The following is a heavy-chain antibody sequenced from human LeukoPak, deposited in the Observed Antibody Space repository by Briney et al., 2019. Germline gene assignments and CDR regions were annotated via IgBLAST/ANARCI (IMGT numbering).Heavy chain of an antibody. CDR2: ISAYNGNT. D-gene: IGHD1-26*01. J-gene: IGHJ6*02. CDR1: GYTFTSYG. Sequence: ASEKVSCKASGYTFTSYGISWVRQAPGQGLEWMGWISAYNGNTNYAQKLQGRVTMTTDTSTSTAYMELRSLRSDDTAVYYCARVGSGLVENYYYGMDVWGQGTTVTVSS. V-gene: IGHV1-18*01. CDR3: ARVGSGLVENYYYGMDV.